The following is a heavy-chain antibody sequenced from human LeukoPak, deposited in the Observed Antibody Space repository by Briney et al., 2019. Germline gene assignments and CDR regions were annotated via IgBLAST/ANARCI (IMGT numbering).Heavy chain of an antibody. V-gene: IGHV3-23*01. J-gene: IGHJ4*02. D-gene: IGHD2-2*01. CDR3: AKRFGTSRPYYFDY. CDR1: GFTFSTYA. Sequence: GGSLRLSCAASGFTFSTYAMNWVRQAPGKGLEWVLCISGGGGSTYNADSVKDRFTISRDNSKNMLYLQMNSLRAEDTAVYYCAKRFGTSRPYYFDYWGQGTLVTVSS. CDR2: ISGGGGST.